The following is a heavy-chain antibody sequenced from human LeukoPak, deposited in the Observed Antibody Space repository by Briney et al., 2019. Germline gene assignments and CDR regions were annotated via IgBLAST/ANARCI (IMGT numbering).Heavy chain of an antibody. V-gene: IGHV1-69*13. CDR1: GYTFTSYG. Sequence: SVTVSCKASGYTFTSYGISWVRQAPGQGLEWMGGIIPTFGTANYAQKFQGRVTITADESTSTAYMELSSLRSEDTAVYYCARRVWYQEEVVRFDYWGQGTLVTVSS. J-gene: IGHJ4*02. CDR2: IIPTFGTA. D-gene: IGHD2-15*01. CDR3: ARRVWYQEEVVRFDY.